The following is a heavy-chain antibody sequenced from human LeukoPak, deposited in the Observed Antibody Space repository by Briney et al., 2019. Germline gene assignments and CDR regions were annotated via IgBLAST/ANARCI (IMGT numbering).Heavy chain of an antibody. V-gene: IGHV3-23*01. CDR3: ARAGTMIVWDI. CDR1: GFTFSSYG. Sequence: GGTLRLSCAASGFTFSSYGMSWVRQAPGKGLEWVSAISGSGGSTYYADSVKGRFTISRDNSKNTLYLQMNSLRAEDTAVYYCARAGTMIVWDIWGQGTMVTVSS. J-gene: IGHJ3*02. D-gene: IGHD3-22*01. CDR2: ISGSGGST.